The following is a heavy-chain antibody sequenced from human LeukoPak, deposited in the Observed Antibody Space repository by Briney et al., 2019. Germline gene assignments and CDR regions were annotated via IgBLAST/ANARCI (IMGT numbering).Heavy chain of an antibody. CDR3: AKSANYYGSGSYVSGFEELDY. D-gene: IGHD3-10*01. Sequence: GGSLRLSCAASGSTFSSYAMSWVRQAPGKGLEWVSAISGSGGSTYYADSVKGRFTISRDNSKNTLYLQMNSLRAEDTAVYYCAKSANYYGSGSYVSGFEELDYWGQGTLVTVSS. V-gene: IGHV3-23*01. CDR2: ISGSGGST. CDR1: GSTFSSYA. J-gene: IGHJ4*02.